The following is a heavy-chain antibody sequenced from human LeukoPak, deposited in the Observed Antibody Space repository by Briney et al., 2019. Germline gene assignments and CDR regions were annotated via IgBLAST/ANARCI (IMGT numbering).Heavy chain of an antibody. Sequence: GGSLRLSCAASGFTFNDYYMTWIRQAPGKGLEWVSSIGNSGSARKNADSVKGRFTISRDNAKKSLYLEMNSLRGDDTAVYYCARAPRTTGRTWVHYYYYMDVWGKGTAVTVSS. CDR1: GFTFNDYY. V-gene: IGHV3-11*04. CDR2: IGNSGSAR. CDR3: ARAPRTTGRTWVHYYYYMDV. D-gene: IGHD1-1*01. J-gene: IGHJ6*03.